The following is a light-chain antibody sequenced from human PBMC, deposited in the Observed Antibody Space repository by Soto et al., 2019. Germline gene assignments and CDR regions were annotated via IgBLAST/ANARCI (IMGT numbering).Light chain of an antibody. CDR2: DAS. J-gene: IGKJ1*01. Sequence: EIVLTQSPATLSLSPGERATLSCRASQRVSSYLAWYQQKPGQAPRLLIYDASNRATGIPARFSGSGSGTDFTLTISSLEPEDFAVYYCQQRSNWPRTFGQGTKVEIQ. CDR1: QRVSSY. CDR3: QQRSNWPRT. V-gene: IGKV3-11*01.